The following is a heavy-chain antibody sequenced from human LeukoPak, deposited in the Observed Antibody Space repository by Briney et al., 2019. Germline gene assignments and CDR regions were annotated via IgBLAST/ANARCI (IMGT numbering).Heavy chain of an antibody. J-gene: IGHJ4*02. Sequence: ASVKVSCKASGYTFTDYYMHWVRQAPGQGLEWMGWINPNSGGTDYAQKFQGRVTMTRDTSISTAYMELSRLRSDDTAVYYCARDFGELLWGDYWGQGTLVTVSS. V-gene: IGHV1-2*02. CDR2: INPNSGGT. CDR3: ARDFGELLWGDY. CDR1: GYTFTDYY. D-gene: IGHD3-10*01.